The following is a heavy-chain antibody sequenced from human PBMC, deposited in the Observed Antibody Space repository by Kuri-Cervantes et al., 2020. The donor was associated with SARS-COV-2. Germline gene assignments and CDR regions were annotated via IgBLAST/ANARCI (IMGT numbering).Heavy chain of an antibody. CDR1: GFTFSSYV. CDR2: IGTAGDT. Sequence: GESLEISCAACGFTFSSYVMHWVRQATGKGLEWVSAIGTAGDTYYPGSVKGQFTISRENAKNSLYLQMNSLRAGDTAVYYCARGGNPAWNMDVWGKGTTVTVSS. V-gene: IGHV3-13*03. J-gene: IGHJ6*03. CDR3: ARGGNPAWNMDV. D-gene: IGHD4-23*01.